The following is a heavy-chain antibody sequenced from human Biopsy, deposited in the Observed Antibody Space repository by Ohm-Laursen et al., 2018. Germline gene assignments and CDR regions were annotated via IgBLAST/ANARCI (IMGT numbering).Heavy chain of an antibody. Sequence: GTLSLTCAVSGYSIKSGYYWGWIRQPPGKGLEWIGNIYHSGSTYYNPSLKSRVTISVEKSKNQFSLKLTSVTAADTAMYYCARQEFATSPLDYWGQGSLVTVSS. V-gene: IGHV4-38-2*01. CDR3: ARQEFATSPLDY. J-gene: IGHJ4*02. D-gene: IGHD3-10*01. CDR2: IYHSGST. CDR1: GYSIKSGYY.